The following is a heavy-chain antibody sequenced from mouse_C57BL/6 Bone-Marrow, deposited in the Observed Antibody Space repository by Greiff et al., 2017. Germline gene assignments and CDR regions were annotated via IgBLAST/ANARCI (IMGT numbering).Heavy chain of an antibody. Sequence: VQLQQSGPVLVKPGASVKMSCKASGYTFTDYYMNWVKQSHGKSLEWIGVINPYNGGTSYNQKFKGKATLTVDKSSSTAYMELNSLTSEDSAVYYCAREGVYYDYQDAMDYWGQGTSVTVSS. V-gene: IGHV1-19*01. CDR2: INPYNGGT. CDR3: AREGVYYDYQDAMDY. D-gene: IGHD2-4*01. CDR1: GYTFTDYY. J-gene: IGHJ4*01.